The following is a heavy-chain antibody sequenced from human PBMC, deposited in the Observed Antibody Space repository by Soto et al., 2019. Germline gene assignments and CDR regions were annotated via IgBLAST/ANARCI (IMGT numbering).Heavy chain of an antibody. V-gene: IGHV3-33*08. Sequence: HPGGSLRLSCAASGFTFRSYGLHWVRQAPGNGLEWVAVTWYDGSHKYYADSVKCRFTISRDNSKNTLYLQMNSLRAEDTAVYYCARDGWYRGYSGYDYVAFDIWGRGTMDTVSS. J-gene: IGHJ3*02. CDR1: GFTFRSYG. CDR2: TWYDGSHK. D-gene: IGHD5-12*01. CDR3: ARDGWYRGYSGYDYVAFDI.